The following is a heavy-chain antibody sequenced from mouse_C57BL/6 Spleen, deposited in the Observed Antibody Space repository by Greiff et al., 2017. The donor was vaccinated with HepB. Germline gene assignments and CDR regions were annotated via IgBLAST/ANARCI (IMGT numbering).Heavy chain of an antibody. CDR2: INPGSGGT. D-gene: IGHD3-3*01. CDR3: AGGRDWYFDV. V-gene: IGHV1-54*01. Sequence: VQLQQSGAELVRPGTSVKVSCKASGYAFTNYLIEWVKQRPGQGLEWIGVINPGSGGTNYNEKFKGKATLTADKSSSTAYMQLSSLTSEDSAVYFCAGGRDWYFDVWGTGTTVTVSS. J-gene: IGHJ1*03. CDR1: GYAFTNYL.